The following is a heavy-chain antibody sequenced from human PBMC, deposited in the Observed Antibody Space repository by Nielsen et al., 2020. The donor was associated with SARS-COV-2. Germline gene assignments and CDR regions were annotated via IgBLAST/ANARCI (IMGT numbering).Heavy chain of an antibody. Sequence: SETLSLTCAVYGGSFSSYYWSWIRQPPGKGLEWIGYIYYSGSTNYNPSLKSRVTISVDTSKNQFSLKLSSVTAADTAVYYCAREGSVAGFNYYGMDVWGQGTTVTVSS. V-gene: IGHV4-59*13. J-gene: IGHJ6*02. CDR3: AREGSVAGFNYYGMDV. CDR1: GGSFSSYY. D-gene: IGHD6-19*01. CDR2: IYYSGST.